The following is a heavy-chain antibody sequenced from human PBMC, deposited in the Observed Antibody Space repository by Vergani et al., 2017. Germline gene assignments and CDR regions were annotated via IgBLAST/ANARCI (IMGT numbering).Heavy chain of an antibody. J-gene: IGHJ4*02. D-gene: IGHD3-3*01. Sequence: EVQLVETGGGLIQPGGSLRLSCAASGFTVSSNYMSWVRQAPGKGLEWVSVIYSGGSTYYADSVKGRFTISRDNSKNTLYLKMNSLRAEDTAVYYCARDRVDFWSGTFDYWGQGTLVTVSS. CDR1: GFTVSSNY. V-gene: IGHV3-53*02. CDR3: ARDRVDFWSGTFDY. CDR2: IYSGGST.